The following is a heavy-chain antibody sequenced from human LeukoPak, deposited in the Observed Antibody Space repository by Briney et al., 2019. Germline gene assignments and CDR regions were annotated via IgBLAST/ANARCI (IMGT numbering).Heavy chain of an antibody. Sequence: PSETLSLTCTVSGGSISSGDYYWSWIRQPPGKGLEWIGYIYYSGSTYYNPSLKSRVTISVDTSKDQFSQKLSSVTAADTAVYYCARDSTGNQNGQIDSSGWYFDYWGQGTLVTVSS. V-gene: IGHV4-30-4*08. CDR1: GGSISSGDYY. CDR2: IYYSGST. J-gene: IGHJ4*02. D-gene: IGHD6-19*01. CDR3: ARDSTGNQNGQIDSSGWYFDY.